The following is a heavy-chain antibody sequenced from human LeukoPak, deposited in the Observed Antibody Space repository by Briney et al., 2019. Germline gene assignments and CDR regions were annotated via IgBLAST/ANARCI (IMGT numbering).Heavy chain of an antibody. Sequence: GGSLRLSCAACGVTFSSYAMNWVRQAPGKGLEWVSAISGSGGKTYYAGSVKGRFTISRDNSKNTLYLQMNSLIAEDTAVYYCARGYSSLDPWGQGTLVTVSS. D-gene: IGHD6-19*01. CDR3: ARGYSSLDP. CDR1: GVTFSSYA. V-gene: IGHV3-23*01. CDR2: ISGSGGKT. J-gene: IGHJ5*02.